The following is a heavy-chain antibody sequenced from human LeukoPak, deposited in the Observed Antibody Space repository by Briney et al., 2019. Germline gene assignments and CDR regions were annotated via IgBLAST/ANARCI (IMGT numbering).Heavy chain of an antibody. V-gene: IGHV1-69*06. CDR1: GGTFSSYA. CDR2: TIPIFGTA. Sequence: SAKVSCKAPGGTFSSYAIRWVRQAPGQGLEWMGGTIPIFGTANYAQKFQGRVTITADKSTSTAYMALSSLRSEDTAVYYCARDSVGGVVAATGYYYGMDVWGKGTTVTVSS. D-gene: IGHD2-15*01. J-gene: IGHJ6*04. CDR3: ARDSVGGVVAATGYYYGMDV.